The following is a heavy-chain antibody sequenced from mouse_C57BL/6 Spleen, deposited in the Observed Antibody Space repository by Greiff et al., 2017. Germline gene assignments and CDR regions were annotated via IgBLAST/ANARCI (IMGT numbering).Heavy chain of an antibody. CDR2: IYPGDRDT. CDR1: GYAFSSSW. D-gene: IGHD2-1*01. V-gene: IGHV1-82*01. CDR3: ARFYYGNYGYFDV. Sequence: QVQLQQPGPELVKPGASVKISCKASGYAFSSSWMHWVKQRPGQGLEWIGRIYPGDRDTNYNGKFKGKATLTVDKSSSTAYMQLSSLTSEDSAVYFCARFYYGNYGYFDVWGTGTTVTVSS. J-gene: IGHJ1*03.